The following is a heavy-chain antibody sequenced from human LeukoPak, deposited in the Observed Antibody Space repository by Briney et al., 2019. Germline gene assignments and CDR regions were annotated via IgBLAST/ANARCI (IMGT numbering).Heavy chain of an antibody. CDR3: ARVGNLWSGYYFEYYFDY. CDR1: GFTFSTYS. J-gene: IGHJ4*02. CDR2: ISTSSSYI. D-gene: IGHD3-3*01. V-gene: IGHV3-21*01. Sequence: GGSLRLSCAASGFTFSTYSMNWVRQAPGKGLEWVSSISTSSSYIYYADSVKGRFTISRDNAKNSLYLQMNSLRAEDTAVYYCARVGNLWSGYYFEYYFDYWGQGTLVTVSS.